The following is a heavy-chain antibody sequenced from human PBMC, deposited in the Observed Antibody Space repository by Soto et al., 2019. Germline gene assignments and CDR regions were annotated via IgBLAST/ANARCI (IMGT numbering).Heavy chain of an antibody. D-gene: IGHD2-15*01. J-gene: IGHJ4*02. CDR2: IYWGDEK. V-gene: IGHV2-5*02. Sequence: QITLEESGPPLVKPTQTLTLTCTFSGFSLSSSGVGVAWIRQPPGKALEWLALIYWGDEKIYRPSLKSRLTITKDTTKNQVVLTMTNMDPVDTATYYCAHRYCSGGSCYMSFDYWGQGTLVTVSS. CDR3: AHRYCSGGSCYMSFDY. CDR1: GFSLSSSGVG.